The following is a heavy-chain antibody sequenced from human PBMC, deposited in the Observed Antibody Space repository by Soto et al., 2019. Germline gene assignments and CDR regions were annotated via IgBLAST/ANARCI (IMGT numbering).Heavy chain of an antibody. CDR3: ASDRYSSGWYDLDY. CDR2: IWYDGSNK. J-gene: IGHJ4*02. D-gene: IGHD6-19*01. CDR1: GFTFSSYG. Sequence: QVQLVESGGGVVQPGRSLRLSCAASGFTFSSYGMHWVRQAPGKGLEWVAVIWYDGSNKYYADSVKGRFTISRDNSKNTLYLQMNSLSAEDTAVYYCASDRYSSGWYDLDYWGQGTLVTVAS. V-gene: IGHV3-33*01.